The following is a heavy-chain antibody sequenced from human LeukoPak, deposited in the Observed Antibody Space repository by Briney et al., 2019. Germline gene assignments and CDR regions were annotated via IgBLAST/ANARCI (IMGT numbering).Heavy chain of an antibody. CDR3: ARVDGGQSI. CDR1: GFTVNNKY. Sequence: PGGSLRLSRAASGFTVNNKYMSWVRQAPGKGLEWVSLIHRGGNTYHADSVKGRFTISRDNSKNTLYFQMNSLRVEDTAVYYCARVDGGQSIWGQGTLVTVSS. V-gene: IGHV3-53*01. J-gene: IGHJ4*02. D-gene: IGHD6-6*01. CDR2: IHRGGNT.